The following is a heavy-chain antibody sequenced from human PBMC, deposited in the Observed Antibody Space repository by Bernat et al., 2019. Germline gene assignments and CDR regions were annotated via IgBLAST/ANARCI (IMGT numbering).Heavy chain of an antibody. J-gene: IGHJ3*02. Sequence: EVQLVESGGGLVQPGGSLRLSCAASGFTFSSYEMNWVRQAPGKGLEWVSYISSSGSTIYYADSVKGRFTISRDNAKNALYLQMNSMRAEDTAVYYCARGTRDIAAPNHDAFDIWGQGTMVTVSS. D-gene: IGHD6-6*01. CDR2: ISSSGSTI. CDR3: ARGTRDIAAPNHDAFDI. CDR1: GFTFSSYE. V-gene: IGHV3-48*03.